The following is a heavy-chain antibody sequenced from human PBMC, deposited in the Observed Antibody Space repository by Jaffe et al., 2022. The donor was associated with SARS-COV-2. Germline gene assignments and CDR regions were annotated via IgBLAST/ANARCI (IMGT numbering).Heavy chain of an antibody. CDR3: AKKYSSGWFYFDY. Sequence: EVQLLESGGGLVQPGGSLRLSCVASGFTFNNYAMNWVRQAPGKGLEWVSTISGSGGSTYYADSVKGRFTISRDNSKNTLYLQMNSLRAEDTAIYYCAKKYSSGWFYFDYWGQGTLVTVSS. D-gene: IGHD6-19*01. J-gene: IGHJ4*02. CDR2: ISGSGGST. V-gene: IGHV3-23*01. CDR1: GFTFNNYA.